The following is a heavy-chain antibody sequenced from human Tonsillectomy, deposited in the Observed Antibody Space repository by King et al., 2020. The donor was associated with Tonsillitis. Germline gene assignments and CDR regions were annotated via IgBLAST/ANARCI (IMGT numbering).Heavy chain of an antibody. CDR1: GFTFDDYA. V-gene: IGHV3-9*01. CDR3: AKDIGGSGRYAAYYFDY. CDR2: ISWNSGTK. Sequence: VQLVESGGGLVQPGRSLRLSCAASGFTFDDYAMHWVRQAPGKGLEWVSGISWNSGTKGYADSVKGRFAISRDNAKNSLCLQMSGLGVEDTALYYCAKDIGGSGRYAAYYFDYWGQGTLVTVSS. J-gene: IGHJ4*02. D-gene: IGHD3-16*01.